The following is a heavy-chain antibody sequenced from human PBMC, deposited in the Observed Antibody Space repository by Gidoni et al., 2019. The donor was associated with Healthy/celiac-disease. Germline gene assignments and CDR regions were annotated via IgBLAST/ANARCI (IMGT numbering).Heavy chain of an antibody. CDR1: GCSISSSSYY. CDR3: ARHRPIFGVVMGGIFDY. Sequence: QLQLQESGPGLVKPSETLSLTCTVSGCSISSSSYYWGWLRQPPGTGLEWIGSIYYSGSTYYNPSLKSRVTISVDTSKNQFSLKLSSVTAADTAVYYCARHRPIFGVVMGGIFDYWGQGTLVTVSS. D-gene: IGHD3-3*01. V-gene: IGHV4-39*01. J-gene: IGHJ4*02. CDR2: IYYSGST.